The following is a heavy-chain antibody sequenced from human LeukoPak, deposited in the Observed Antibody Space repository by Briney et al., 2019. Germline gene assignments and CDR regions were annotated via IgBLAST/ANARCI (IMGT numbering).Heavy chain of an antibody. J-gene: IGHJ6*02. CDR1: GGSISRYY. D-gene: IGHD1-26*01. CDR3: ARVDSGSYSAVYYYGMDV. CDR2: IHYSGST. V-gene: IGHV4-59*01. Sequence: SETLSLTCTVSGGSISRYYWSWIRQPPGKGLEWIGYIHYSGSTNYSPSRKSRVTISVETSKNQFSLKLSSVTAADTAVYYCARVDSGSYSAVYYYGMDVWGQGTTVTVSS.